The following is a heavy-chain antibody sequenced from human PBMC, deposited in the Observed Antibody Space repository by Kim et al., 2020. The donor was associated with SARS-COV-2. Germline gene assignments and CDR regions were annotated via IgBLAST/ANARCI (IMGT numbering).Heavy chain of an antibody. Sequence: YVDSVNGRFTISRDTGKNSLYLQVNSLRAEDTAVYYCARDDSTGYQYLDHWGQGVLVTVSS. CDR3: ARDDSTGYQYLDH. J-gene: IGHJ4*02. D-gene: IGHD3-22*01. V-gene: IGHV3-7*01.